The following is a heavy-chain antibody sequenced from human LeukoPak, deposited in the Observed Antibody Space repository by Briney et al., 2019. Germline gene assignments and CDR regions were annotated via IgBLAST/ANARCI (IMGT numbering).Heavy chain of an antibody. CDR1: GYTFTSYG. CDR2: ISAYGGNT. J-gene: IGHJ6*03. D-gene: IGHD3-10*01. Sequence: ASVKVSCKASGYTFTSYGISWARQAPGQGLEWMGWISAYGGNTDYAQKFQGRVTMTTDTSTSTAYMELRSLRLDDTAVYYCARGEITMVRGVIIWDYMDVWGKGTTVTVSS. CDR3: ARGEITMVRGVIIWDYMDV. V-gene: IGHV1-18*01.